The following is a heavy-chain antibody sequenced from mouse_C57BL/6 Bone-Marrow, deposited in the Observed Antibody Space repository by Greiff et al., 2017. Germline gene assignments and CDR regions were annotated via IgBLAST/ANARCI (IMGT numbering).Heavy chain of an antibody. CDR2: IDPSDSYT. CDR1: GYTFTSYW. D-gene: IGHD2-1*01. CDR3: ARDGNYDLAWFAY. J-gene: IGHJ3*01. V-gene: IGHV1-50*01. Sequence: QVQLQQPGAELVKPGASVKLSCKASGYTFTSYWMQWVKQRPGQGLEWIGEIDPSDSYTNYNQKFKGKATLTVDTSSSTAYMQLSSLTSADSAVYYCARDGNYDLAWFAYWGQGTLVTVSA.